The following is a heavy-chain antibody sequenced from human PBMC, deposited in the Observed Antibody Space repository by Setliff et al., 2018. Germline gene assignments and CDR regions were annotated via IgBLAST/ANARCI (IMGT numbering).Heavy chain of an antibody. J-gene: IGHJ6*03. V-gene: IGHV4-39*01. CDR2: TYYNGDA. D-gene: IGHD3-10*01. Sequence: SETLSLTCTVSGDSIINYYWGWIRQPPGKGLEWIGSTYYNGDAYYNPSLKSRVTMSVDTSRNQFSLKLSSVTAADTAVYYCARHVGSRGRGYNYYYYYMDVWGKGTTVTVSS. CDR3: ARHVGSRGRGYNYYYYYMDV. CDR1: GDSIINYY.